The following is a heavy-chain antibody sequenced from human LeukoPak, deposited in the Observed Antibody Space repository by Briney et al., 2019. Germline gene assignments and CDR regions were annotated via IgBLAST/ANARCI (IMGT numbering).Heavy chain of an antibody. D-gene: IGHD5-18*01. CDR1: GGSYSRYY. J-gene: IGHJ4*02. CDR3: ARDVGTALVTGDY. Sequence: SETLSLTCAVYGGSYSRYYWTWIRQPPGQGLEWIGEIYHSGSANYNPSLKSRVTISVDKSKNQLSLKLISVTAADTAVYYCARDVGTALVTGDYWGQGTLVTVSS. CDR2: IYHSGSA. V-gene: IGHV4-34*01.